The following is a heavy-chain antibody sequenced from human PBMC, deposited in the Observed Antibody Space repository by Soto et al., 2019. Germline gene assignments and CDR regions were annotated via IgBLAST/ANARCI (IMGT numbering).Heavy chain of an antibody. CDR2: IYYSGST. CDR1: GGSISSGGYY. D-gene: IGHD6-6*01. CDR3: AREAPVAARPRAGGVYYGMDV. Sequence: QVQLQESGPGLVKPSQTLSLTCTVSGGSISSGGYYWSWIRQHPGKGLEWIGYIYYSGSTYYNPSLKSRVTISVDTSKNQFSLKLSSVTAADTAVYYCAREAPVAARPRAGGVYYGMDVWGQGTTVTVSS. V-gene: IGHV4-31*03. J-gene: IGHJ6*02.